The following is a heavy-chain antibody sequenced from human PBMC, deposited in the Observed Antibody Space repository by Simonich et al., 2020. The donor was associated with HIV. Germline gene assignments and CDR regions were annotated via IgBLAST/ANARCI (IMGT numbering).Heavy chain of an antibody. D-gene: IGHD3-22*01. CDR2: ISSSKSYI. CDR3: ARGRYYYDSVGSRRNHHYYYMDV. V-gene: IGHV3-21*01. Sequence: GGSLRLSCAASGFIFSSYSMNWVRQAPGKGLEWVSFISSSKSYIYYADSVKGRFTISRDNAKDSRYLQMNSLRAEDSAVYYCARGRYYYDSVGSRRNHHYYYMDVWGKGTTVTVSS. J-gene: IGHJ6*03. CDR1: GFIFSSYS.